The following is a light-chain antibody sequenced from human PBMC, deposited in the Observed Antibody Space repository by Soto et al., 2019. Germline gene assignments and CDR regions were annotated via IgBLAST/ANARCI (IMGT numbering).Light chain of an antibody. V-gene: IGKV2-30*01. J-gene: IGKJ1*01. CDR3: MQGTHWPPT. Sequence: DVVMTQSPLSLPVTLGQPASISCRSSQSLVYSDGHAYLNWFQQRPGQSPRRLIYKASNRDSGVPDRFSVSGSGTDFTLQINRVEAEDVGTYSCMQGTHWPPTFGRGTRVEIK. CDR2: KAS. CDR1: QSLVYSDGHAY.